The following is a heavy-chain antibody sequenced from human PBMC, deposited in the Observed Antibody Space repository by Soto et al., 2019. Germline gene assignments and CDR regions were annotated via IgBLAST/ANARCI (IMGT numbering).Heavy chain of an antibody. CDR2: IYYSGST. CDR3: ARFRKNRFLEWLPNDY. Sequence: SETLSLTCTVSGGSISSGGYYRSWIRQHPGKGLEWIGYIYYSGSTYYNPSLKSRVTISVDTSKNQFSLKLSSVTAADTAVYYCARFRKNRFLEWLPNDYWGQGTLVTVSS. J-gene: IGHJ4*02. V-gene: IGHV4-31*03. D-gene: IGHD3-3*01. CDR1: GGSISSGGYY.